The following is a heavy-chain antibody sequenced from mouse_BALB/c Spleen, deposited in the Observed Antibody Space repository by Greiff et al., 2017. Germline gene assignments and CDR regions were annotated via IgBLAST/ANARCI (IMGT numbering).Heavy chain of an antibody. V-gene: IGHV14-3*02. J-gene: IGHJ3*01. CDR1: GFNIKDTY. D-gene: IGHD2-1*01. CDR3: AGGNYGWFAY. Sequence: VQLKQSGAELVKPGASVKLSCTASGFNIKDTYMHWVKQRPEQGLEWIGRIDPENGNTIYDPKFQGKASITADTSSNTAYLQLSSLTSEDTAVYYCAGGNYGWFAYWGQGTLVTVSA. CDR2: IDPENGNT.